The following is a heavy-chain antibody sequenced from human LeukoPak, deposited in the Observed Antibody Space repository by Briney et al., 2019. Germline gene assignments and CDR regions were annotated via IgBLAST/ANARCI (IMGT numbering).Heavy chain of an antibody. CDR1: GGSISSYY. D-gene: IGHD3-10*01. CDR2: IYTSGST. Sequence: PSETLSLTCTVSGGSISSYYWSWIRQPAGKGLEWIGRIYTSGSTNYNPSLKSRVTISVDTSKNQFSLKLSSVTAADTAVYYCARGRRRITMVRGGPAYNWFDPWGQGTLVTVSS. CDR3: ARGRRRITMVRGGPAYNWFDP. V-gene: IGHV4-4*07. J-gene: IGHJ5*02.